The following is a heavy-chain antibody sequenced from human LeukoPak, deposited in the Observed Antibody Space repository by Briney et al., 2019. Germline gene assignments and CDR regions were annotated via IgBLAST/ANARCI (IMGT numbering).Heavy chain of an antibody. D-gene: IGHD5-12*01. Sequence: GGSLRLSCAASGFTFSNAWMSWVRQAPGKGLEWVANMNPDGSTKNYVDSVRGRFTISRDNAKNSLHLQMNSLRADDTAVYYCARDSGYSAFDYWGQGTLVTVSS. CDR3: ARDSGYSAFDY. V-gene: IGHV3-7*05. J-gene: IGHJ4*02. CDR1: GFTFSNAW. CDR2: MNPDGSTK.